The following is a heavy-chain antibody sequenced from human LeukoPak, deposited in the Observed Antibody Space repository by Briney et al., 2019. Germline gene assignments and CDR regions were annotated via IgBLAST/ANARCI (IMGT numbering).Heavy chain of an antibody. Sequence: ASVKVSCRASGYTFTGYYMHWVRQAPGQGLEWMGWINPNSGGTNYAQKFQGRVTMTRDTSISTAYMELSRLRSDDTAVYYCARDGSVVLYYYYYYMDVWGKGTTVTVSS. D-gene: IGHD3-16*02. V-gene: IGHV1-2*02. CDR2: INPNSGGT. J-gene: IGHJ6*03. CDR1: GYTFTGYY. CDR3: ARDGSVVLYYYYYYMDV.